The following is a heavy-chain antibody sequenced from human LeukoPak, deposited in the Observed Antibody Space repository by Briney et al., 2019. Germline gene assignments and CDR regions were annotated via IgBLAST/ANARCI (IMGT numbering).Heavy chain of an antibody. CDR2: ISYDGSNK. J-gene: IGHJ4*02. CDR1: GFTFSSYG. Sequence: GGSLRLSCAASGFTFSSYGMHWVHQAPGKGLEWVAVISYDGSNKCYADSVKGRFTISRDNSKNTLYLQMNSLRAEDTAVYYCAKGGYGDYEDYWGQGTLVTVSS. D-gene: IGHD4-17*01. CDR3: AKGGYGDYEDY. V-gene: IGHV3-30*18.